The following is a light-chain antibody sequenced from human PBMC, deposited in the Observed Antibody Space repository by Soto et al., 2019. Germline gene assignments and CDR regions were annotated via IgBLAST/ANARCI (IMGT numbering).Light chain of an antibody. CDR1: QGINSA. Sequence: AIQLTQSPSSLSASVGDRVTITCRTSQGINSALAWYQQKPGKAPKLLIYDASSLESGVPSRFSGSGSGTDFTLTISSLQPEDFATYYCQQFNSYPRTFGPGTKVDIK. CDR2: DAS. J-gene: IGKJ3*01. V-gene: IGKV1-13*02. CDR3: QQFNSYPRT.